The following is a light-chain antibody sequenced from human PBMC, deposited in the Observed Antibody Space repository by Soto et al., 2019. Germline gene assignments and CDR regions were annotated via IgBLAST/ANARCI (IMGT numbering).Light chain of an antibody. J-gene: IGLJ1*01. CDR2: EVS. CDR1: NSDVGGYNY. CDR3: SSYTSTSTTYV. Sequence: QSVLTQPASVSGSPGQSITISCTGTNSDVGGYNYVPWYQQHPGKAPELMIYEVSHRPSGVSNRFSGSKSDNTASLTISGLQAEDEADYYCSSYTSTSTTYVLGTGTKVTVL. V-gene: IGLV2-14*01.